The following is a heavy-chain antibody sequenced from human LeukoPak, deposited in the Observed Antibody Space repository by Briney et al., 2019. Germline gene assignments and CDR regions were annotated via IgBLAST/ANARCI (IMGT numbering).Heavy chain of an antibody. CDR2: ISSSGRTT. J-gene: IGHJ4*02. CDR1: GFTFSSYS. V-gene: IGHV3-48*02. D-gene: IGHD2-21*02. CDR3: AGGGTYCGGDCYSSGY. Sequence: SGGSLRLSCAASGFTFSSYSMNWVRQAPGEGLEWVSYISSSGRTTSYADSVKGRFTISRDNAENSLFLQMSSLRDEDTAVYYCAGGGTYCGGDCYSSGYWGQGTLVIVSS.